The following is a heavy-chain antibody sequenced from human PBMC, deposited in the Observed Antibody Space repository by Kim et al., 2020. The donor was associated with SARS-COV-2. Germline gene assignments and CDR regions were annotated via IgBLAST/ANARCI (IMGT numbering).Heavy chain of an antibody. CDR2: IFYSGST. Sequence: SETLYLTCTVSSDSMSSYYWSWIRQLPGKGLEWIGYIFYSGSTNYNPSLKSRVTISWDTSRNQFSLDLTSVIDADTAVYYCARSEGRASWHQFDYWGQG. V-gene: IGHV4-59*01. CDR3: ARSEGRASWHQFDY. J-gene: IGHJ4*02. CDR1: SDSMSSYY.